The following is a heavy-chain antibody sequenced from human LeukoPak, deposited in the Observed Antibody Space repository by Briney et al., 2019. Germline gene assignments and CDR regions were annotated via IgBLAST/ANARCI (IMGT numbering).Heavy chain of an antibody. Sequence: SVKVSCKASGGTFRSYAISWVRQAPGQGLEWMGGIIPIFGTANYAQKFQGRVTITADESTSTAYMELSSLRSEDTAVYYCARDLGAAAGFDYWGQGTLVTVSS. V-gene: IGHV1-69*01. CDR3: ARDLGAAAGFDY. D-gene: IGHD6-13*01. CDR1: GGTFRSYA. J-gene: IGHJ4*02. CDR2: IIPIFGTA.